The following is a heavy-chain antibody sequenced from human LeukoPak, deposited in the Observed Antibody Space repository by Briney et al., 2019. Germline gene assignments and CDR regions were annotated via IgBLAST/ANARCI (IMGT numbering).Heavy chain of an antibody. CDR2: ISSSSAHI. J-gene: IGHJ3*02. V-gene: IGHV3-21*06. Sequence: GGSLRLSCAASGFSFSTSSMNWVRQAPGKGLEWVSSISSSSAHIFYADSVKGRFSISRDNAKNSLYLHMNSLRPDDTAVYYCARGRSITILRGVAISDGFDIWGQGTKVTVS. CDR1: GFSFSTSS. D-gene: IGHD3-10*01. CDR3: ARGRSITILRGVAISDGFDI.